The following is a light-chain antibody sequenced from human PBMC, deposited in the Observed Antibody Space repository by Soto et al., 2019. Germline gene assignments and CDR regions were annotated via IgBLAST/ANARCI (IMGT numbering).Light chain of an antibody. CDR2: AVT. CDR3: SSYTSSSTL. Sequence: QSVLTQPASVSGSPGQSITISCTGTSGDVGGYNYVSWHQQHPGKAPKLMIYAVTDRPSGVSSRFSGSKSGNTASLTISGLQAEDEADYYCSSYTSSSTLFXTGTKVTVL. J-gene: IGLJ1*01. V-gene: IGLV2-14*01. CDR1: SGDVGGYNY.